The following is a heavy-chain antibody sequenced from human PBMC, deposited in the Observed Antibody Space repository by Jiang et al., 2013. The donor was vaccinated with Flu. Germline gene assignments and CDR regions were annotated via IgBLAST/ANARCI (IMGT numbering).Heavy chain of an antibody. D-gene: IGHD6-19*01. Sequence: NPSGGSTSYAQKFQGRVTMTRDTSTSTVYMELSSLRSEDTAVYYCARDPVAVAPYYYYYYMDVWGKGTTVTVSS. J-gene: IGHJ6*03. CDR2: NPSGGST. CDR3: ARDPVAVAPYYYYYYMDV. V-gene: IGHV1-46*01.